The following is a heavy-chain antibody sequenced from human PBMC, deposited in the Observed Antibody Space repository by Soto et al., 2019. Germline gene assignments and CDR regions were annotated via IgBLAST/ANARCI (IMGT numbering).Heavy chain of an antibody. Sequence: GGSLRLSCEASGFSFSDYEMNWVRQFPGEGLEWVAYIARDGETTFYADSVEGRFVVSRDNAKNSLFLQMDRLTGDDTAVYFCAKNRGSGRPYYYALDVWAQGTTVTVSS. V-gene: IGHV3-48*03. D-gene: IGHD3-10*01. CDR2: IARDGETT. CDR3: AKNRGSGRPYYYALDV. CDR1: GFSFSDYE. J-gene: IGHJ6*02.